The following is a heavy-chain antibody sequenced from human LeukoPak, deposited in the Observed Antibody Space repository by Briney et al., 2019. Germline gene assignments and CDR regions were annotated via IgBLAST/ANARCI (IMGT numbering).Heavy chain of an antibody. CDR2: ISYDGSNK. V-gene: IGHV3-30*04. CDR1: GFTFSSYA. J-gene: IGHJ4*02. Sequence: PGGPLRLSCAASGFTFSSYAMHWVRQAPGKGLEWVAVISYDGSNKYYADSVKGRFTISRDNSKNTLYLQMNSLRAEDTAVYYCARYSSSWGLFDYWGQGTLVTVSS. CDR3: ARYSSSWGLFDY. D-gene: IGHD6-13*01.